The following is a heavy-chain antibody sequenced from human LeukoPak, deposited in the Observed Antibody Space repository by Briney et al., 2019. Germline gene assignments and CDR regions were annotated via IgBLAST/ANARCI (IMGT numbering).Heavy chain of an antibody. V-gene: IGHV4-59*01. J-gene: IGHJ6*02. CDR1: GGSISYYY. CDR3: AREDPQTTVPEGMDV. CDR2: IYYSGTT. D-gene: IGHD4-17*01. Sequence: SQTLSLTCTVSGGSISYYYWSWIRQSPGKGLEWIGYIYYSGTTNYNPSLKSRVTISVDTSKNQFSLQLRSVTASDTAVYYCAREDPQTTVPEGMDVWGQGTTVTVSS.